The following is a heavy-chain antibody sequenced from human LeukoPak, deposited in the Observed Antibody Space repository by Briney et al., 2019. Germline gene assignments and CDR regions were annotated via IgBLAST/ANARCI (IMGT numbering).Heavy chain of an antibody. CDR2: FDPEDVET. J-gene: IGHJ6*03. V-gene: IGHV1-24*01. D-gene: IGHD3-9*01. Sequence: ASVKVFCKVSGYTLTELFMHWVRQAPGKGRECMGGFDPEDVETIYAQTLQGRVTMTEDTSTDKAYMELSSLRSEDTAVYYCAGHYDILTGYSGGYYYYMDVWGKGTTVTVSS. CDR3: AGHYDILTGYSGGYYYYMDV. CDR1: GYTLTELF.